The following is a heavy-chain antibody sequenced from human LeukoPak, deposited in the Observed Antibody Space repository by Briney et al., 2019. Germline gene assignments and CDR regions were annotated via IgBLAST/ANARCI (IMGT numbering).Heavy chain of an antibody. CDR2: ISSSGSTI. CDR1: GFTFSSYE. V-gene: IGHV3-48*03. Sequence: GGSLRLSCAASGFTFSSYEMNWVRQAPGKGLEWVSYISSSGSTIYYADSVKGRFTISRDNAKNSLYLQMNSLRAEDTAVYYCAKDFSARLSSGHPTGYWGQGTLVTVSS. CDR3: AKDFSARLSSGHPTGY. D-gene: IGHD3-22*01. J-gene: IGHJ4*02.